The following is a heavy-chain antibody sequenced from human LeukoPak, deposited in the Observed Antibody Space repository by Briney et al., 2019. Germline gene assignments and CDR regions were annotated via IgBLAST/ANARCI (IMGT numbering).Heavy chain of an antibody. V-gene: IGHV4-30-2*01. Sequence: SETLSLTCAVSGGSISSGGYSWSWIRQPPGKGLEWIGYIYHSGSTYYNPSLKSRVTISVDRSKNQFSLKLSSVTAADTAVYYCAATGLRFLDYDYWGQGTLVTVSS. CDR3: AATGLRFLDYDY. J-gene: IGHJ4*02. CDR2: IYHSGST. D-gene: IGHD3-3*01. CDR1: GGSISSGGYS.